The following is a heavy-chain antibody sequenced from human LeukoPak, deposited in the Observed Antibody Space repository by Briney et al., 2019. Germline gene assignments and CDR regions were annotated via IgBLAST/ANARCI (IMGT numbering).Heavy chain of an antibody. V-gene: IGHV4-38-2*02. CDR3: ARTAIASSAYSAFDI. D-gene: IGHD3-22*01. Sequence: KPSETLSLTCTVSGYSISSGYYWGWIRLPPGKGLEWIGSIYHSGSPSYNPSLKSRVTISVDTSKIQFSLRLTSVTAADTAVYYCARTAIASSAYSAFDIWGQGTMVTVSS. J-gene: IGHJ3*02. CDR1: GYSISSGYY. CDR2: IYHSGSP.